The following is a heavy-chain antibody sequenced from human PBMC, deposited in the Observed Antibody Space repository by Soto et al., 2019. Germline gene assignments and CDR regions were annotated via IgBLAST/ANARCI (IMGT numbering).Heavy chain of an antibody. CDR1: GFNLRSYA. D-gene: IGHD6-19*01. V-gene: IGHV3-23*01. Sequence: EVQLLESGGGLVQPGGSLRLSCAASGFNLRSYAMSWVRQAPGKGLECVSAISGSGGSTYYADSVKVRFTISRDNSEITLYLQMNSLRAEDTAVYYCAKGGSSGWYGDYWGQGTLVTVSS. J-gene: IGHJ4*02. CDR2: ISGSGGST. CDR3: AKGGSSGWYGDY.